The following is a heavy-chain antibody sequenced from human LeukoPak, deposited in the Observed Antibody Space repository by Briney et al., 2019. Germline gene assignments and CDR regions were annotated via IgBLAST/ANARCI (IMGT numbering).Heavy chain of an antibody. D-gene: IGHD3-22*01. CDR2: ISSSSSTI. Sequence: QAGGSLRLSCAASGFTFSSYSMNWVRQAPGKGLEWVSYISSSSSTIYYADSVKGRFAISRDNAKNSLYLQMNSLRAEDTAVYYCARAGRTMIVVVSSAFYIWGQGTMVTVSS. CDR3: ARAGRTMIVVVSSAFYI. V-gene: IGHV3-48*04. CDR1: GFTFSSYS. J-gene: IGHJ3*02.